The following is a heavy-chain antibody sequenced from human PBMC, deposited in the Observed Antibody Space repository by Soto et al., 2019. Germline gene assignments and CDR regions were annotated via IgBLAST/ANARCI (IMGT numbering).Heavy chain of an antibody. D-gene: IGHD1-26*01. Sequence: QVQLVQSGAEVKKPGSSVKVSCKASGGSFSKYAITWVRQAPGQALEWLGRIIPIFGTADYAQKFQGTVTITADESMTTAYLELSSLRSDDTAVYYCAKGEGREGYFGNWFDPWGQGTLVTVSS. CDR1: GGSFSKYA. CDR3: AKGEGREGYFGNWFDP. V-gene: IGHV1-69*15. J-gene: IGHJ5*02. CDR2: IIPIFGTA.